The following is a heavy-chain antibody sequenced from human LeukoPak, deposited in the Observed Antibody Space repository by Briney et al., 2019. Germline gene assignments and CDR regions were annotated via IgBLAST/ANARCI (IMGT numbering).Heavy chain of an antibody. CDR2: IYYSGST. J-gene: IGHJ4*02. V-gene: IGHV4-59*08. D-gene: IGHD6-13*01. Sequence: SETLSLTCTVSGGSISSYYWSWIRQPPGKRLEWIGYIYYSGSTNYNPSLKSRVTISVDTSKNQFSLKLSSVTAADTAVYYCASSPYSSCWLLFDYWGQGTLVTVSS. CDR3: ASSPYSSCWLLFDY. CDR1: GGSISSYY.